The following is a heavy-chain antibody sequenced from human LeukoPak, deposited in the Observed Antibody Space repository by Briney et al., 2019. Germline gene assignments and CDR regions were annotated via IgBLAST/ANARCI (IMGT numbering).Heavy chain of an antibody. Sequence: PSETLPLTCSVSGDSISSSYWTWIRQPPGKGLEWIGYVSSSGSTSYNPSLKSRVTIFLGTSKNQISLDLTSLTTADTAVYYCARATNAAWSGLYTGGFYYMDVWGQGTTVTVSS. V-gene: IGHV4-59*01. CDR2: VSSSGST. CDR1: GDSISSSY. D-gene: IGHD3-3*01. J-gene: IGHJ6*03. CDR3: ARATNAAWSGLYTGGFYYMDV.